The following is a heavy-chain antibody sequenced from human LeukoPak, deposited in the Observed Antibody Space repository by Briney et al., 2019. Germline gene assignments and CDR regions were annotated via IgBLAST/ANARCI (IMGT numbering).Heavy chain of an antibody. V-gene: IGHV5-51*01. CDR2: IYPVDSDT. Sequence: GESLKISFKGSGYSFTIYWIGWVRQIPGKGLGWMGIIYPVDSDTRYSPSFQGQVTISADKSISTAYLQWSSLKASDTAMYYCARRIGTGTVDYWGQGTLVSASS. CDR3: ARRIGTGTVDY. J-gene: IGHJ4*02. D-gene: IGHD1-1*01. CDR1: GYSFTIYW.